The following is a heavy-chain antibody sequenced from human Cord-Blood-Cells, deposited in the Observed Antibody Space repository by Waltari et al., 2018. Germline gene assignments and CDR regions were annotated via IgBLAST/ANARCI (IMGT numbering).Heavy chain of an antibody. CDR1: GSTFTTYA. CDR3: ASGYYAFDI. V-gene: IGHV1-8*03. J-gene: IGHJ3*02. CDR2: MNPNSRNT. Sequence: QVQLVKSGAEVKKPGASVKVSCKASGSTFTTYAINWVQKATGQGLEWRGWMNPNSRNTGYAQKFQGRVTITRNTSISTAYMELSSLRSEDTAVYYCASGYYAFDIWGQGTMVTVSS. D-gene: IGHD3-10*01.